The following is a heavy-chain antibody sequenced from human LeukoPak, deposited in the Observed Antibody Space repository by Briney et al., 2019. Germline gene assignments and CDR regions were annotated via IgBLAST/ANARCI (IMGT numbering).Heavy chain of an antibody. D-gene: IGHD5-24*01. CDR3: ARALFARDGYNYDDFY. V-gene: IGHV1-69*04. Sequence: SVKVSCKASGGTFSSYAISWVRQAPGQGLEWVGRIIPILGIANYAQKFQGRVTITADKPTSTAYLELSSLRSEDTAVYYCARALFARDGYNYDDFYWGQGTLVTVSS. CDR2: IIPILGIA. CDR1: GGTFSSYA. J-gene: IGHJ4*02.